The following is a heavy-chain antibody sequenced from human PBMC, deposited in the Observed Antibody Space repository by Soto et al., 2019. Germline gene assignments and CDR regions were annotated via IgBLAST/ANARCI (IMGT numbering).Heavy chain of an antibody. D-gene: IGHD2-2*01. CDR3: ARGDIVVVPAPTTYGMDV. J-gene: IGHJ6*02. CDR1: GGSFSGYY. CDR2: INHSGST. V-gene: IGHV4-34*01. Sequence: SETLSLTCAVYGGSFSGYYWSWIRQPPGKGLEWIGEINHSGSTNYNPSLKSRVTISVDTSTNQFSLKLSSVTAADTAVYYCARGDIVVVPAPTTYGMDVWGQGTTVTVSS.